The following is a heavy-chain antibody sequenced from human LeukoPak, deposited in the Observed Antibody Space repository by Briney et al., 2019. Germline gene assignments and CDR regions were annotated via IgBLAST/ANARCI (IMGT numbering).Heavy chain of an antibody. CDR1: GGSISSSNW. Sequence: SETLSLTCAVSGGSISSSNWWNWVRPPPGKGLEWIGEIYHSGSTNYNPSLKTRVNISVERYKNLFFLKLSSMTAADTAVYYCARGNGDYGGNSLYGLDVWGQGTTVTVSS. V-gene: IGHV4-4*02. D-gene: IGHD4-23*01. CDR2: IYHSGST. CDR3: ARGNGDYGGNSLYGLDV. J-gene: IGHJ6*02.